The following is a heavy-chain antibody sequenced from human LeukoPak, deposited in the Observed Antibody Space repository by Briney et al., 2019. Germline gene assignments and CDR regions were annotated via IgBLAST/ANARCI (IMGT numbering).Heavy chain of an antibody. CDR3: AELGITMIGGV. J-gene: IGHJ6*04. V-gene: IGHV3-48*03. Sequence: GGSLRLSCAAYGFTFSSYEMNWVRQAPGKGLEWVSYISSSGSTIYYAVSVKGRFTISRDNAKNSLYLQMNSLRAEDTAVYYCAELGITMIGGVWGKGTTVTISP. D-gene: IGHD3-10*02. CDR1: GFTFSSYE. CDR2: ISSSGSTI.